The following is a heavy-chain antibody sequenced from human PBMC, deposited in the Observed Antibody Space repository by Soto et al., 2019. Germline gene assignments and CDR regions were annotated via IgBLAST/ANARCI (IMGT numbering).Heavy chain of an antibody. CDR1: GDAISSYY. CDR2: IHNSGGT. CDR3: ARVHGIYGDYGICY. Sequence: SETLSLACTVAGDAISSYYWRWIRHPPGKRIERIGYIHNSGGTNYNPSLTSRVTRSVHNSQHQFSLKLSSVTAADTAVYYCARVHGIYGDYGICYWGQGTLVTVSS. J-gene: IGHJ4*02. D-gene: IGHD4-17*01. V-gene: IGHV4-59*01.